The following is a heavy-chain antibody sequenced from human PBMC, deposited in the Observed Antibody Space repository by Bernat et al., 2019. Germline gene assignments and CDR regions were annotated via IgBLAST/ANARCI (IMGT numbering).Heavy chain of an antibody. CDR3: ARHAMGDTTALTGWHLTSDYYFDY. D-gene: IGHD1-26*01. Sequence: QLQLQESGPGLVKPSETLSLTCTVSGGSISSSSYYWGWIRQPPGKGLEWIGSIYYSGSTYYNPSLKSRVTISVDTSKNQFSLKLSSVTAADTAVYYCARHAMGDTTALTGWHLTSDYYFDYWGQGTLVTVSS. V-gene: IGHV4-39*01. CDR1: GGSISSSSYY. CDR2: IYYSGST. J-gene: IGHJ4*02.